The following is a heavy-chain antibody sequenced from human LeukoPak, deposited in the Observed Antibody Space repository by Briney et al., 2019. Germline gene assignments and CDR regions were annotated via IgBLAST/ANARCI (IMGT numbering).Heavy chain of an antibody. J-gene: IGHJ3*02. CDR2: ISYDGITT. V-gene: IGHV3-30-3*01. CDR1: GFSFSTYA. CDR3: ASSRPWELLSAFQM. Sequence: RGSLRLSCAASGFSFSTYAMYWVRQAPGKGLECVALISYDGITTYYADSVKGRFTISTDTSKNPLFLQMNSLISEDTAVYYCASSRPWELLSAFQMWGQGTLVTVSS. D-gene: IGHD1-26*01.